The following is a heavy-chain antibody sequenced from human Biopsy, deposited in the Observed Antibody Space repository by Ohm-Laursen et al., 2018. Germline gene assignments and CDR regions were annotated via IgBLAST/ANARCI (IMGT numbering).Heavy chain of an antibody. CDR3: ARASAYGVFDV. J-gene: IGHJ3*01. Sequence: GASVKVSCKASGYTFTGHSCHWVRQAPGQRLEWVGRIDPNSDDTKYAQKFQGRIAMTTDTSITTAYLEVSSLTSVYAAVYFCARASAYGVFDVWGQGTIVTVSS. CDR1: GYTFTGHS. D-gene: IGHD4/OR15-4a*01. CDR2: IDPNSDDT. V-gene: IGHV1-2*06.